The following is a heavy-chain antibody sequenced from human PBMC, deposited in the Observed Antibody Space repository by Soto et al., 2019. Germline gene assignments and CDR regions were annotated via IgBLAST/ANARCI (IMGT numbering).Heavy chain of an antibody. D-gene: IGHD3-10*01. CDR2: IIPIFGTA. Sequence: ASVKVSCKASGGTFSSYAISWVRQAPGQGLEWMGGIIPIFGTANYAQKFQGRVTITADESTSTAYMELSSLRSEDTAVYYCASVSITMVRGVMVNYYYGMDVWGQGTTVTVSS. CDR1: GGTFSSYA. CDR3: ASVSITMVRGVMVNYYYGMDV. V-gene: IGHV1-69*13. J-gene: IGHJ6*02.